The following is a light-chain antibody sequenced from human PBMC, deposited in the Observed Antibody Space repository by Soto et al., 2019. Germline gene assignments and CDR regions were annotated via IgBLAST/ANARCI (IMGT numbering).Light chain of an antibody. Sequence: QSVLTQPPSASGSPGQSVTISCTGTSSDVGAYNYVSWYQQHPGKAPKLMIYEVDQRPSGVPDRFSGSKSGNTASLTVSGLQAEDEADYYCNSYAGSNNVFGTGTKVTAL. J-gene: IGLJ1*01. CDR2: EVD. CDR3: NSYAGSNNV. CDR1: SSDVGAYNY. V-gene: IGLV2-8*01.